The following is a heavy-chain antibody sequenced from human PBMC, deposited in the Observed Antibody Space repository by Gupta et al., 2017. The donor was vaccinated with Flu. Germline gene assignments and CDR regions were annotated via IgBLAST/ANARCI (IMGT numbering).Heavy chain of an antibody. CDR3: ARDHCGDSRCYSDY. Sequence: RQAPGQGLEWMGWINPNSGATNSALKFQGRVTLTRDTSITTAYMDLSSLKSDDTAVYYCARDHCGDSRCYSDYWGQGTLVTVSS. D-gene: IGHD2-21*01. CDR2: INPNSGAT. J-gene: IGHJ4*02. V-gene: IGHV1-2*02.